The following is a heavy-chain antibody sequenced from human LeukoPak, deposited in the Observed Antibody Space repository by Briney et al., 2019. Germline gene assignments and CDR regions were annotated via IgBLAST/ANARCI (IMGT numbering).Heavy chain of an antibody. CDR2: ISGSCGST. J-gene: IGHJ4*02. CDR3: AKAPYSGYDTCFDY. CDR1: GFTFSSYA. D-gene: IGHD5-12*01. V-gene: IGHV3-23*01. Sequence: WGSLTLSCAASGFTFSSYAMSWVRQAPGKGLEWVSAISGSCGSTYYADSVKGRFTISRDNSKNTLYLQMNSLRAEDTAVYYCAKAPYSGYDTCFDYWGQGTLVTVSS.